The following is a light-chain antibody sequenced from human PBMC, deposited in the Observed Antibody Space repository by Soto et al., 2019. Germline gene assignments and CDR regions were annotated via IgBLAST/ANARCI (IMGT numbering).Light chain of an antibody. V-gene: IGKV3-20*01. CDR2: GAS. CDR3: QQYVTSPRT. Sequence: EVVLTQSPVTLSLSPRERATLSCRASQTVTRSYLAWYQQKPGQAPRLLIYGASTRATGIPARFSGSGSGTDFTLSISRLEPEDFAVYYCQQYVTSPRTFGQGTKVDIK. J-gene: IGKJ1*01. CDR1: QTVTRSY.